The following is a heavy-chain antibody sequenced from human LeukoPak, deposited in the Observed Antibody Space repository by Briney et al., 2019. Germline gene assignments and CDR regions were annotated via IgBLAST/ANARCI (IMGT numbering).Heavy chain of an antibody. D-gene: IGHD5-18*01. J-gene: IGHJ5*02. CDR2: IYYSGST. CDR1: GGSISRSSYY. Sequence: SETLSLTCTVSGGSISRSSYYWGWIRQPPGKGLEWIGSIYYSGSTYYSPSLKSRVTISVDTSKNQFSLKLSSVTAADTAVYYCARYVDTAMVTRVDPWGQGTQVTVSS. V-gene: IGHV4-39*01. CDR3: ARYVDTAMVTRVDP.